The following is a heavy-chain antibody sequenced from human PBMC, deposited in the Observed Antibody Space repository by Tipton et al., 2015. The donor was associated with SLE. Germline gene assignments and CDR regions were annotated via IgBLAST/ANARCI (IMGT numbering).Heavy chain of an antibody. Sequence: TLSLTCTVSGGSITNYHWNWIRQSPGKGLEWIGYIYYSGSTNYNPSLKSRVTILVDTSKNQFSLKLSSVTAADTAVYYCARHDGQWDAFDIWGQGTTVTVSS. J-gene: IGHJ3*02. CDR3: ARHDGQWDAFDI. CDR1: GGSITNYH. V-gene: IGHV4-59*08. D-gene: IGHD6-19*01. CDR2: IYYSGST.